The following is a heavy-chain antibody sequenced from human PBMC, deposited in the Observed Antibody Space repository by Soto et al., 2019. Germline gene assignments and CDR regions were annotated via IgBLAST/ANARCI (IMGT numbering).Heavy chain of an antibody. CDR2: INPVNDYT. CDR1: AFTCTGCA. J-gene: IGHJ4*02. CDR3: ASGAGILQY. Sequence: QDPLVQSGAEVKKPGASVRLACDASAFTCTGCAIHWIRQAPGQGPEWMGWINPVNDYTRYSPRFQGRFTITQDRSQRTAYMDLHSLTSDDSSVYYCASGAGILQYWGQGSVVTVSS. V-gene: IGHV1-3*01.